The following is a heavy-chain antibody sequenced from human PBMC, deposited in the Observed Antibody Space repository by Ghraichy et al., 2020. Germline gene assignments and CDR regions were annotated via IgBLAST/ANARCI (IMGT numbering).Heavy chain of an antibody. D-gene: IGHD3-10*01. CDR2: ISYDGRSK. CDR3: AKDSSRHDLWDFDY. Sequence: LSLTCAASGFTFDTDTVHWVRQAPGKGLEWVAVISYDGRSKYYADSVRGRFTISRDNSKNTLYLQMNSLRTEDTAVYYCAKDSSRHDLWDFDYWGQGTLVTVSS. CDR1: GFTFDTDT. J-gene: IGHJ4*02. V-gene: IGHV3-30*04.